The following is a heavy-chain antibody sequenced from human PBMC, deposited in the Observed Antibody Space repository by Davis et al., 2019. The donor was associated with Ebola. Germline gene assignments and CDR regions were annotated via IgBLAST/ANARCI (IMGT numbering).Heavy chain of an antibody. V-gene: IGHV5-51*01. CDR3: ARLKPSYDSSGYGDH. CDR2: IYSGDSDT. D-gene: IGHD3-22*01. CDR1: GYSFSNYW. J-gene: IGHJ4*02. Sequence: GESLKISCKGSGYSFSNYWIAWVRQMPGKGPEWMGIIYSGDSDTRYSPSFEGQVTISVDRSISTAYLQWSSLKASDTAMYYCARLKPSYDSSGYGDHWGQGTLVTVSS.